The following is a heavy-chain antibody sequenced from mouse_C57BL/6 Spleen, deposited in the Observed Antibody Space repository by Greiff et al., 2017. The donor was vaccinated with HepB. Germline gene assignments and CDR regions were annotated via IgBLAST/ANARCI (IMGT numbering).Heavy chain of an antibody. CDR1: GYTFTSYW. CDR2: IDPSDSYT. J-gene: IGHJ4*01. Sequence: QVQLQQPGAELVMPGASVKLSCKASGYTFTSYWMHWVKQRPGQGLEWIGEIDPSDSYTNYNQKFKGKSTLTVDKSSSTAYMQLSSLTSEDSAVYYCARTAQATLYYAMDYWGQGTSVTVSS. V-gene: IGHV1-69*01. D-gene: IGHD3-2*02. CDR3: ARTAQATLYYAMDY.